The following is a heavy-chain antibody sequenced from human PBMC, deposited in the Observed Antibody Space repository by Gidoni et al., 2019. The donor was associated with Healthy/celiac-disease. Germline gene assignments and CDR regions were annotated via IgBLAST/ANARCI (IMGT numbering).Heavy chain of an antibody. Sequence: QVQLPESGPGLVKPSETLSLTCTVSGGPISSYYWSWIRQPPGKGLEWIGYIYYSGSTNYNPSLKSRVTISVDTSKNQFSLKLSSVTAADTAVYYCARQDDYGDYGYFQHWGQGTLVTVSS. CDR3: ARQDDYGDYGYFQH. V-gene: IGHV4-59*08. D-gene: IGHD4-17*01. CDR2: IYYSGST. J-gene: IGHJ1*01. CDR1: GGPISSYY.